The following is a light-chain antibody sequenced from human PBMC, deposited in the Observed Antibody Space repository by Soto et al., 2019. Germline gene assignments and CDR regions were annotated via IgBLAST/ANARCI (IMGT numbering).Light chain of an antibody. CDR2: EVS. V-gene: IGLV2-14*01. CDR3: FSYTSSGTYV. CDR1: ISDVGNYKY. Sequence: QSVLTQPSSVSGSPGPSITISCTGTISDVGNYKYVSWYQQHPGKAPKLMIYEVSNRPSGVSNRFSGSKSGNTASLTISGLQAEDETDYYCFSYTSSGTYVFGTGTKVTVL. J-gene: IGLJ1*01.